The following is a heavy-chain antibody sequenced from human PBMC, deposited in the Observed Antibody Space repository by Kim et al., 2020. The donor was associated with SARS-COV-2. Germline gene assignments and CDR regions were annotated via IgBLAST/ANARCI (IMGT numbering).Heavy chain of an antibody. CDR1: GFTFDTFS. CDR2: IDGVGAT. J-gene: IGHJ4*02. V-gene: IGHV3-43*01. CDR3: GKDKRDSWTIDY. Sequence: GGSLRLSCVASGFTFDTFSMHWVRQRPGKGLEWIALIDGVGATNADSVSGRFTVSRDNHKNALYLQMDRLGSDDSALYYCGKDKRDSWTIDYWGQGTLVTVPT. D-gene: IGHD3-3*01.